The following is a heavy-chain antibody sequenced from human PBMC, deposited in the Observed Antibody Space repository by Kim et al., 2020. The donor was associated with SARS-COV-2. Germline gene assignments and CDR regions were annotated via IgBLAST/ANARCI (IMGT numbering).Heavy chain of an antibody. CDR1: GYTFTSYG. CDR2: ISAYNGNT. Sequence: ASVKVSCKASGYTFTSYGISWVRQAPGQGLEWMGWISAYNGNTNYAQKLQGRVTMTTDTSTSTAYMELRSLRSDDTAVYYCARVYQGAAAPTPDVWGQGTTVTVSS. D-gene: IGHD6-13*01. V-gene: IGHV1-18*01. J-gene: IGHJ6*02. CDR3: ARVYQGAAAPTPDV.